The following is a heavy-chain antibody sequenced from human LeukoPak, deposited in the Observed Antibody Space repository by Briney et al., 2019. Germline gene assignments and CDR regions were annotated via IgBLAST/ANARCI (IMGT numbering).Heavy chain of an antibody. CDR2: IYYSGSA. Sequence: PSETLSLTCTVSGGSISSSGYYWSWIRQPPGKGLEWIGAIYYSGSAYYNPSLKTQVTISVDTSKNQFSLKLSSVTAADTAVYFCARGSQVDDFWSGYRAPLDYWGQGTLVTVSS. CDR3: ARGSQVDDFWSGYRAPLDY. D-gene: IGHD3-3*01. CDR1: GGSISSSGYY. J-gene: IGHJ4*02. V-gene: IGHV4-39*01.